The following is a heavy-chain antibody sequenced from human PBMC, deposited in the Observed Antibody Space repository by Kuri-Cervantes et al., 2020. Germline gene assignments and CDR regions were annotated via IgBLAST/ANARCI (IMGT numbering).Heavy chain of an antibody. D-gene: IGHD3-10*01. V-gene: IGHV4-61*01. J-gene: IGHJ3*02. CDR1: GGSVSSGSYY. Sequence: GSLRLSCTVSGGSVSSGSYYWSWIRQPPGKGLEWIGYIYYSGSTNYNPSLKSRVTISVDTSKNQYSLKLSSVTAADTAVYYCARDPTGAVWFRDNDAFDIWGQGTMVTVSS. CDR2: IYYSGST. CDR3: ARDPTGAVWFRDNDAFDI.